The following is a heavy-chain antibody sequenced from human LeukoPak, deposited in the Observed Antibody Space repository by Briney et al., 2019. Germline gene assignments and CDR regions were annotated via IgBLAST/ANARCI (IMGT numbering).Heavy chain of an antibody. CDR2: IYSGGST. J-gene: IGHJ5*02. CDR1: GFTVSNNY. D-gene: IGHD5-24*01. V-gene: IGHV3-66*02. CDR3: VSRRDGYTNNWFDP. Sequence: PGGSLRLSCAASGFTVSNNYMTWVRQAPGKGLEWVSIIYSGGSTYYADSVKGRFTISRDNSKNTLYLHMNSLRAEDTAVYYCVSRRDGYTNNWFDPWGQGTLVTVSS.